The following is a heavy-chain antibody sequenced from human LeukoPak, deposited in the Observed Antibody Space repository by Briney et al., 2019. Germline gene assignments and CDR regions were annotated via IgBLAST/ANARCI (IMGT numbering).Heavy chain of an antibody. V-gene: IGHV4-39*07. CDR3: ASPYYYDSSGYYYQLDAFDI. D-gene: IGHD3-22*01. Sequence: SETLSLTCTVSGGSISSSSYYWGWIRQPPGKGLEWIGSIYYSGSTYYNPSLKSRVTISVDTSKNQFSLKLSSVTAADTAVYYCASPYYYDSSGYYYQLDAFDIWGQGTMVTVSS. CDR1: GGSISSSSYY. CDR2: IYYSGST. J-gene: IGHJ3*02.